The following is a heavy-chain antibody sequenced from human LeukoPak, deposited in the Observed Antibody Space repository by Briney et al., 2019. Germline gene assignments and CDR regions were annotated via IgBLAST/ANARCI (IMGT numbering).Heavy chain of an antibody. Sequence: ASVRVSCKASGYTFTGYYMHWVRQAPGQGLEWRGWINPNSGGTNYAQKFQGWVTMTRDTSISTAYMELSRLRSDDTAVYYCARSAGSGTWTFDYWGQGTLVTVSS. CDR1: GYTFTGYY. V-gene: IGHV1-2*04. J-gene: IGHJ4*02. CDR3: ARSAGSGTWTFDY. D-gene: IGHD3-10*01. CDR2: INPNSGGT.